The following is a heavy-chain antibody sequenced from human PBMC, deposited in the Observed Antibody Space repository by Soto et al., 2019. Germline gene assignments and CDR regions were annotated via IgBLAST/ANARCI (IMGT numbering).Heavy chain of an antibody. Sequence: PGGSLRLSCAASGFTFTTYSMNWVRQAPGKGLEWVSSISSSSSYIYYADSVKGRFTISRDNAKNSLYLQMNSLRAEDTALYYCARDSYGDYAIDYWGQGTLVTVSS. CDR3: ARDSYGDYAIDY. D-gene: IGHD4-17*01. CDR1: GFTFTTYS. V-gene: IGHV3-21*01. CDR2: ISSSSSYI. J-gene: IGHJ4*02.